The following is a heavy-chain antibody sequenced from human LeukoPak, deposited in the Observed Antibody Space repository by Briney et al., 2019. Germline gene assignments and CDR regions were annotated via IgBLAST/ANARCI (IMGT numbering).Heavy chain of an antibody. D-gene: IGHD6-6*01. CDR1: GGSISTYY. CDR3: ARESKVDRYFDY. J-gene: IGHJ4*02. CDR2: IYYNGST. Sequence: KSSETLSLTCTVSGGSISTYYWSWIRQPPGKGLEYIGYIYYNGSTNYNPSLKSRVTISVDTSKNQLSLKLNSVTAADTAVYYCARESKVDRYFDYWGQGTLVTVSS. V-gene: IGHV4-59*01.